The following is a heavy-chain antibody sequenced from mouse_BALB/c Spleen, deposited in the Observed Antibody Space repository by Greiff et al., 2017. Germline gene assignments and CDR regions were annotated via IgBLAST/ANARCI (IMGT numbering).Heavy chain of an antibody. CDR2: IYWDDDK. CDR3: ARRIYYDYDVFAY. CDR1: GFSLSTSGMG. V-gene: IGHV8-12*01. D-gene: IGHD2-4*01. Sequence: QVTLKESGPGILQPSQTLSLTCSFSGFSLSTSGMGVSWIRQPSGKGLEWLAHIYWDDDKRYNPSLKSRLTISKDTSRNQVFLKITSVDTADTATYYCARRIYYDYDVFAYWGQGTLVTVSA. J-gene: IGHJ3*01.